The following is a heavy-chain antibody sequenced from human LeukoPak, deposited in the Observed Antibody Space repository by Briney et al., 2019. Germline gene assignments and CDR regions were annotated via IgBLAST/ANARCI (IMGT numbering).Heavy chain of an antibody. D-gene: IGHD4-17*01. V-gene: IGHV5-51*01. CDR1: GYSFTSYW. CDR3: ATTGNDGDYGYYYGMDV. J-gene: IGHJ6*02. Sequence: GESLKISCKGSGYSFTSYWIGWVRQMPGKGLEWMGIIYPGDSDTRYSPSFQGQVTISADKSISTAYLQWSSLKASDTAMYYCATTGNDGDYGYYYGMDVWGQGTTVTVSS. CDR2: IYPGDSDT.